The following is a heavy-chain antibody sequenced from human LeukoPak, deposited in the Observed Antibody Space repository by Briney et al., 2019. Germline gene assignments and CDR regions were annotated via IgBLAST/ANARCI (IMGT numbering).Heavy chain of an antibody. D-gene: IGHD3/OR15-3a*01. CDR2: ISKSSSHI. V-gene: IGHV3-21*01. CDR1: GFSFSDYA. Sequence: GGSLRLSCSASGFSFSDYAMNWVRQAPGKGLEWVSSISKSSSHIFYADSVKGRFTVSRDNAENSLYLQMNSLRAEDTAVYYCARVPSFRTGYYVDYWGNGTLVIVSS. J-gene: IGHJ4*01. CDR3: ARVPSFRTGYYVDY.